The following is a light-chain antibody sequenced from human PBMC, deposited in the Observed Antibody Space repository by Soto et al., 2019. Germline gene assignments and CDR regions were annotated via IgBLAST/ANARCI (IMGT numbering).Light chain of an antibody. Sequence: AIQMTQSPSSLSASVGDRVTITCRASQAIRNDLGWYQQNPGKAPKLLIHSASLLQDGVPPRFSGGGSGTDFTLTIDSLQPEDFAAYYCQKYNSAPLTFGGGTKVDIK. CDR2: SAS. J-gene: IGKJ4*01. V-gene: IGKV1-6*01. CDR3: QKYNSAPLT. CDR1: QAIRND.